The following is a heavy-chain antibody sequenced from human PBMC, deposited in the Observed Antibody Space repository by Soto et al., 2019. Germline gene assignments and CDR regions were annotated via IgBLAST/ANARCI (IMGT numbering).Heavy chain of an antibody. CDR2: ITGSGTST. V-gene: IGHV3-23*01. CDR1: GFTFSGYA. Sequence: GGSLRLSSAASGFTFSGYAMTWVRQAPGKGLEWVSSITGSGTSTYYADSVKGRFIISRDNSKNTVSLQMNSLRADDTAVYYCGKSPDFYYYTIDVWSQGTTVPISS. J-gene: IGHJ6*02. CDR3: GKSPDFYYYTIDV.